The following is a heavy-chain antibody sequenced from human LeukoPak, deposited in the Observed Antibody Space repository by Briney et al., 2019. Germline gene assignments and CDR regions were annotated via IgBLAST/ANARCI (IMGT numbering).Heavy chain of an antibody. D-gene: IGHD4-11*01. J-gene: IGHJ4*02. V-gene: IGHV4-59*01. CDR1: GGSISSYY. CDR2: IYYSGST. CDR3: AREGVTKYYFDY. Sequence: SETLSLTCTVSGGSISSYYWSWIRQPPGKGLEWIGYIYYSGSTDYNPSLKSRVTISVDTSKNQFSLKLSSVTAADTAVYYCAREGVTKYYFDYWGQGTLVTLSS.